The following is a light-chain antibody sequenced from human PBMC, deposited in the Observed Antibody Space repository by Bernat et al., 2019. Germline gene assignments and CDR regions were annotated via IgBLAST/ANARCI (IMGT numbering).Light chain of an antibody. V-gene: IGKV1-33*01. J-gene: IGKJ5*01. CDR3: QQYDDLPIT. Sequence: DIQMTQSPSSLSASVGDRVTITFQASQDISNYLNWYQQRPGKAPTLLIYDASNLKTGFPSRFSGSGSGTDFSFTISSLQPEDIATYFCQQYDDLPITFGQGTRLEI. CDR1: QDISNY. CDR2: DAS.